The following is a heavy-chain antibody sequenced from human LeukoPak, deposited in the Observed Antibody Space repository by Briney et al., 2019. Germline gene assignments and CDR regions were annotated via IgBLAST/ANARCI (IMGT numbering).Heavy chain of an antibody. D-gene: IGHD3-10*01. Sequence: GGSLRLSCAASGFTFDDYAMHWVRQAPGKGLEWVADIKRGGSEKNYVDSVKGRFTISRDDTKNSLYLQMTSLRAEDTAIYYCARGTSHGSRCDFLHSWGPGSLVSVSS. CDR1: GFTFDDYA. J-gene: IGHJ4*02. CDR2: IKRGGSEK. CDR3: ARGTSHGSRCDFLHS. V-gene: IGHV3-7*01.